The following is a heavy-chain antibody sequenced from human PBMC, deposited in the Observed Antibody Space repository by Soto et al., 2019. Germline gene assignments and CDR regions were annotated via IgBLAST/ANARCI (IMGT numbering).Heavy chain of an antibody. J-gene: IGHJ4*02. D-gene: IGHD5-12*01. V-gene: IGHV4-30-2*01. CDR2: IYHSGST. CDR1: GGSISSGGYS. Sequence: QLQLQESGSGLVKPSQTLSLTCAVSGGSISSGGYSWSWIRQPPGKGLEWIGYIYHSGSTYYNPSRTCRATIAVDRSKNQFSLKLSSVTAADTAVDYCAAVGGLPRYYWGQGTPVTVSS. CDR3: AAVGGLPRYY.